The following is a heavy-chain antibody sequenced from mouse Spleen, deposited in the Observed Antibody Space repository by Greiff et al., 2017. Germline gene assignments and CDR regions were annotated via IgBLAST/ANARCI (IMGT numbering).Heavy chain of an antibody. CDR2: IDPENGDT. V-gene: IGHV14-4*01. J-gene: IGHJ4*01. CDR1: GFNIKDDY. Sequence: EVQLQQSGAELVRPGASVKLSCTASGFNIKDDYMHWVKQRPEQGLEWIGWIDPENGDTEYASKFQGKATITADTSSNTAYLQLSSLTSEDTAVYYCTQVYDYGGYAMDYWGQGTSVTVSS. CDR3: TQVYDYGGYAMDY. D-gene: IGHD2-4*01.